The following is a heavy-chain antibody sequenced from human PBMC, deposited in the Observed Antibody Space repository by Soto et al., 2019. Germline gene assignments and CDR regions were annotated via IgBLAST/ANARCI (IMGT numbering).Heavy chain of an antibody. J-gene: IGHJ4*02. Sequence: GGSLRLSCVAAGFQLSGYRMNRVRQAPGKGLEWISFITITSDTTYYSDSVMGRFTVSRDNAQNTLYLQLNSLRDEDTAVYYCTRGVEKATILGYWGQGTLVTVSS. V-gene: IGHV3-48*02. CDR2: ITITSDTT. D-gene: IGHD3-10*01. CDR1: GFQLSGYR. CDR3: TRGVEKATILGY.